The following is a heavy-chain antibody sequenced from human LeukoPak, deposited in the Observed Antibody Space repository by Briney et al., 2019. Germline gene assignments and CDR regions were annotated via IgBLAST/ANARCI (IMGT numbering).Heavy chain of an antibody. J-gene: IGHJ3*02. D-gene: IGHD3-3*01. V-gene: IGHV4-39*07. CDR1: GGSISSSSYY. CDR2: IYYSGST. Sequence: SETLSLTCTVSGGSISSSSYYWGWIRQPPGKGLEWMGSIYYSGSTYYNPSLKSRVTISVDTSKNQFSLKLSSVTAADTAVYYCARDTIFDAFDIWGQGTMVTVSS. CDR3: ARDTIFDAFDI.